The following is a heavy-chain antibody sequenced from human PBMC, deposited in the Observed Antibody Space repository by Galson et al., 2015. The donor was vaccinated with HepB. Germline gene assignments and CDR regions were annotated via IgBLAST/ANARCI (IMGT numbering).Heavy chain of an antibody. CDR2: INADNGDT. V-gene: IGHV1-3*01. D-gene: IGHD3-22*01. Sequence: SVKVSCKASGYTFIKYSMHWVRQAPGQRLEWMGSINADNGDTKYSQKFQGRVTITTDTSASTVYMELSSLRSEDTAVYYCARADQGCYDNSGYYWGQGSLVTVFS. CDR3: ARADQGCYDNSGYY. J-gene: IGHJ4*02. CDR1: GYTFIKYS.